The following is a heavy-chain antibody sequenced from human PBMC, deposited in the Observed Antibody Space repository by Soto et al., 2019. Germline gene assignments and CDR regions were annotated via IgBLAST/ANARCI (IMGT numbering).Heavy chain of an antibody. CDR1: GGSIRSSDYY. J-gene: IGHJ4*02. D-gene: IGHD6-19*01. CDR3: EDMREQWRPRD. V-gene: IGHV4-39*01. Sequence: QLQLQESGPGLVKPSETLSLTCTVSGGSIRSSDYYWGWIRQPPGEGLEWIGNIHSGGRAYYYPSLRSRVTISVDTSKNQLSLRLSSVTAADTAVYYCEDMREQWRPRDWGQGILVTVSS. CDR2: IHSGGRA.